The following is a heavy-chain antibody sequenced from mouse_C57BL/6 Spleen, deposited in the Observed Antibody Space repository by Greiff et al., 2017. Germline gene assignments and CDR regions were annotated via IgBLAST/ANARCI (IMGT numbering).Heavy chain of an antibody. D-gene: IGHD1-1*01. J-gene: IGHJ4*01. CDR1: GYTFTDYN. CDR2: INPDNGGI. V-gene: IGHV1-22*01. CDR3: ARRCAITTVVAAKFYPMDY. Sequence: VQLQQSGPELVKPGASVKMSCKASGYTFTDYNMHWVKQSPGKSLEWIGYINPDNGGISYNEKFKGKATLTVNKSSNTAYMELRSLTSEDSAVYYCARRCAITTVVAAKFYPMDYWGQGTLVTVSA.